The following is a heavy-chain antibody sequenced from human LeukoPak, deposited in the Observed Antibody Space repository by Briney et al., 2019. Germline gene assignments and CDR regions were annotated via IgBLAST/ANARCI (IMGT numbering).Heavy chain of an antibody. J-gene: IGHJ6*02. CDR2: IWYDGSNK. CDR1: GFTFSSYG. CDR3: ARELIRYCSSTSCYGMDV. V-gene: IGHV3-33*01. D-gene: IGHD2-2*01. Sequence: PGGSLRLSCVASGFTFSSYGMHWVRQAPGKGLEWVAVIWYDGSNKYYADSVKGRFTISRDNSKNTLYLQMNSLRAEDTAVYYCARELIRYCSSTSCYGMDVWGQGTTVTVSS.